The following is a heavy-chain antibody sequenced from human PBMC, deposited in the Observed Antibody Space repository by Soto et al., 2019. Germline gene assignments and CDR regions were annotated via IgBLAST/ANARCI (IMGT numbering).Heavy chain of an antibody. D-gene: IGHD6-13*01. Sequence: SETLSLTCTVSGGSISSGVYYWSWIRQHPGKGLEWIGYIYYSGSAYYNPSLKSRVTISVDTSKNQFSLKLSSVTAADTAVYYWARERPDGSRLDPWGQGTLVTSPQ. V-gene: IGHV4-31*03. CDR3: ARERPDGSRLDP. CDR1: GGSISSGVYY. CDR2: IYYSGSA. J-gene: IGHJ5*02.